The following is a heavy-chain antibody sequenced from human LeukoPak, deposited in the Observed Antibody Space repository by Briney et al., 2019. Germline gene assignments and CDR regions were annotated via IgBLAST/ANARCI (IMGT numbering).Heavy chain of an antibody. D-gene: IGHD3-16*01. V-gene: IGHV4-59*01. CDR1: GGSISSYY. Sequence: SETLSHTCTVSGGSISSYYWSWIRQPPGKGLEWIGYIYYSGSTNYNPSLKSRVTISVDTSKNQFSLKLSSVTTADTAVYYCARAAGGALFDYWGQGTLVTVSS. CDR2: IYYSGST. J-gene: IGHJ4*02. CDR3: ARAAGGALFDY.